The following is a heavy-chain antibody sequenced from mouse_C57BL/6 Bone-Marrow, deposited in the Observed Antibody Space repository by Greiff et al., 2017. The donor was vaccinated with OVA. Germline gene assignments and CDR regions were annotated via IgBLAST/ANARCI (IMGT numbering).Heavy chain of an antibody. D-gene: IGHD4-1*01. CDR3: ARRVLGRAMDY. CDR2: IYIGNGYT. Sequence: EVKLVESGAELVRPGSSVKMSCKTSGYTFTSYGINWVKQRPGQGPEWIGYIYIGNGYTEYNEKFKGKATLTSDTSSSTAYMQLSSLTSEDSAIYFCARRVLGRAMDYWGQGTSVTVSS. CDR1: GYTFTSYG. J-gene: IGHJ4*01. V-gene: IGHV1-58*01.